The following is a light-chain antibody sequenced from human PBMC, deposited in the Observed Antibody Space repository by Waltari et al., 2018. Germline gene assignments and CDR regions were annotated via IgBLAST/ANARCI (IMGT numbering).Light chain of an antibody. CDR1: TSNIGNNY. Sequence: QFVLTQPPSVSAAPGQKVTISCSGSTSNIGNNYISWYQQLPGTAPKLLIYDNDNGPSGIPDRFSGSKSGTSATLGITGLQTGDEADYYCAAWDTSLDGYVFGTGTKVTVL. CDR3: AAWDTSLDGYV. CDR2: DND. J-gene: IGLJ1*01. V-gene: IGLV1-51*01.